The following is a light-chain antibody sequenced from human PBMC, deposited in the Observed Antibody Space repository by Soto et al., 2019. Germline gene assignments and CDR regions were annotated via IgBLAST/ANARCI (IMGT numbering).Light chain of an antibody. CDR1: QSLIYSDGNTY. Sequence: DVVMTQSPLSLPVTLGQPASISCRSSQSLIYSDGNTYLSWFQQRPGQSPRRLIYKVSNRDSGVPDRFSGSGSGTDFTLKISRVEAEDVGFYYCMQGTHWPGTFGQGTKVEIK. CDR2: KVS. CDR3: MQGTHWPGT. J-gene: IGKJ1*01. V-gene: IGKV2-30*01.